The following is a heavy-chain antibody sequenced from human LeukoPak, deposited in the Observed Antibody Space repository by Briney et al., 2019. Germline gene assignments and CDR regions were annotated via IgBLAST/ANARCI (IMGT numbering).Heavy chain of an antibody. Sequence: KTSETLSLTCAVYGGSFSGYYWSWIRQPPGKGPEWIGEINHSGSTNYNPSLKSRVTISVDTSKNQFSLKLSSVTAADTAVYYCAREGQAYYDFWSGYYSTLNALVFFDYWGQGTLVTVSS. CDR1: GGSFSGYY. J-gene: IGHJ4*02. V-gene: IGHV4-34*01. CDR3: AREGQAYYDFWSGYYSTLNALVFFDY. CDR2: INHSGST. D-gene: IGHD3-3*01.